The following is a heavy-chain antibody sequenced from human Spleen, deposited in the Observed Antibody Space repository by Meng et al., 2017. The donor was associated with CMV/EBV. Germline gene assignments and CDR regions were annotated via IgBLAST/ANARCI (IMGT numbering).Heavy chain of an antibody. CDR3: ARDLNNWGTFDY. V-gene: IGHV3-66*02. D-gene: IGHD7-27*01. CDR2: IYSDGTT. CDR1: GFTVNSNY. Sequence: SCVVSGFTVNSNYMSWVRQAPGKGLEWVSIIYSDGTTHYADSVKGRFTFSRDNSKNTLYLQMNSLGAEDTALYYCARDLNNWGTFDYWGQGTLVTVSS. J-gene: IGHJ4*02.